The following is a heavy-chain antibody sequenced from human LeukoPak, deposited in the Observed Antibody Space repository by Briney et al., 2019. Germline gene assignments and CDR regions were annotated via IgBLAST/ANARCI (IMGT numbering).Heavy chain of an antibody. CDR2: INAGNGNT. V-gene: IGHV1-3*01. CDR1: GYTFTSYA. CDR3: ARVSGMGTMRPLGY. J-gene: IGHJ4*02. Sequence: ASVKVSCKASGYTFTSYAMHWVRQAPGQRLEWMGWINAGNGNTKYSQKFQGRVTITRDTSASTAYMELSSLRSEDTAVYYCARVSGMGTMRPLGYWGQGTLVTVSS. D-gene: IGHD1-26*01.